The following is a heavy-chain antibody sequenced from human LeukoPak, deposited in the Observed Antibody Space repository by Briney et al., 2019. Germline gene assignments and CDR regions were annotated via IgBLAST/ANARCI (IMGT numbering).Heavy chain of an antibody. Sequence: GGSLRLSCAASGFTFHDYGMSWVRQSPGRGLEWVSGINWNGDRTGYADSVKGRFTISRDNAKKSLYLQMNSLRAEDTALYYCARRDYYGSGSPDFWGQGTLVTVSS. CDR3: ARRDYYGSGSPDF. CDR1: GFTFHDYG. V-gene: IGHV3-20*04. J-gene: IGHJ4*02. D-gene: IGHD3-10*01. CDR2: INWNGDRT.